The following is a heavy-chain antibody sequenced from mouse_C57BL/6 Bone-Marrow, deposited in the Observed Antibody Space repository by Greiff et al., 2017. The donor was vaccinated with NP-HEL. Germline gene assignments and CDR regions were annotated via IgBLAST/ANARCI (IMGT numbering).Heavy chain of an antibody. CDR2: IDPSDSYT. CDR1: GYTFTSYW. V-gene: IGHV1-59*01. Sequence: QVQLQQPGAELVRPGTSVKLSCKASGYTFTSYWMHWVKQRPGQGLEWIGVIDPSDSYTNYNQKFKGKATLTVDTSSSTAYMQLSSLTSEDSAVYYCERRGVGDFWGQGTALTVSS. CDR3: ERRGVGDF. J-gene: IGHJ2*01.